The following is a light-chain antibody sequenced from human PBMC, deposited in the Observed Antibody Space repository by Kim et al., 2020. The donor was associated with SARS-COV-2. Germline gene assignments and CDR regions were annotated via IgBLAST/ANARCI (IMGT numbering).Light chain of an antibody. J-gene: IGKJ1*01. Sequence: LCPGEGVTISCRASQRINDDYVAWYQQRPGQSPQLLVYDASTRAPGVSDRFSGSGSGTDFTLTISRLEPEDFAVYHCQQYGSSWTFGQGTKVDIK. CDR1: QRINDDY. CDR2: DAS. V-gene: IGKV3-20*01. CDR3: QQYGSSWT.